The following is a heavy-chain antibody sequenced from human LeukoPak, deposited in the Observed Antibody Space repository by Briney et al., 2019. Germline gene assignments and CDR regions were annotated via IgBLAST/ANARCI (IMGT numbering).Heavy chain of an antibody. CDR1: GGTFSSYA. J-gene: IGHJ4*02. V-gene: IGHV1-69*05. Sequence: SVKVSGKALGGTFSSYAISWVRQAPGQGLEWMGGIIPIFGTANYAQKFQGRVTITTDESTSTAYMELSSLRSEDTAVYYCASRFYNWNYYYFDYWGQGTLVTVSS. CDR3: ASRFYNWNYYYFDY. CDR2: IIPIFGTA. D-gene: IGHD1-7*01.